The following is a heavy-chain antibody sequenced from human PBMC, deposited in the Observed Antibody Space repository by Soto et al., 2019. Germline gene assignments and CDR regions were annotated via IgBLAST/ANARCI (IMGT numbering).Heavy chain of an antibody. CDR3: ALGGYNYGRPFDF. CDR1: GGSISNFH. CDR2: IYYSGN. J-gene: IGHJ4*02. D-gene: IGHD5-18*01. V-gene: IGHV4-59*01. Sequence: SETLSLTCNVSGGSISNFHLSWIRQPPGKGLEWIGYIYYSGNYYNPSLTSRVSMSLDKSKNQFSLHLKSVTAADTALYFCALGGYNYGRPFDFWGQGTRVTVS.